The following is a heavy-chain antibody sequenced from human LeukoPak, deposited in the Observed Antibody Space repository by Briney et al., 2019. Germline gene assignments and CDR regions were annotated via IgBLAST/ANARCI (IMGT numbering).Heavy chain of an antibody. CDR2: IKQDGSEK. CDR3: ARVTGADWRSLSVAAAGTRIYYYYYYMDV. J-gene: IGHJ6*03. CDR1: GFTFSSYW. V-gene: IGHV3-7*01. Sequence: PGGSLRLSCAASGFTFSSYWMSWVRQAPGKGLEWVANIKQDGSEKYYVDSVKGRFTISRDNAKNSLFLQMNSLRAEDTAVYYCARVTGADWRSLSVAAAGTRIYYYYYYMDVWGKGTTVTVSS. D-gene: IGHD6-13*01.